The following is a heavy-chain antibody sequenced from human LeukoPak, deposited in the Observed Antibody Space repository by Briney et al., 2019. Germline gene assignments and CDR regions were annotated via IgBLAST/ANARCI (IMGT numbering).Heavy chain of an antibody. CDR3: AEDYIVGAAALTDPNWCDP. V-gene: IGHV3-48*03. D-gene: IGHD1-26*01. CDR1: GFTFSSYE. Sequence: GGSLRLSCAASGFTFSSYEMNWVRQAPGEGLEWVSYICSSGSTIYYADSVKGRFTISRDNAKNSLYVQMNSLRAEDTAVYYCAEDYIVGAAALTDPNWCDPWGQGTLVTVSS. J-gene: IGHJ5*02. CDR2: ICSSGSTI.